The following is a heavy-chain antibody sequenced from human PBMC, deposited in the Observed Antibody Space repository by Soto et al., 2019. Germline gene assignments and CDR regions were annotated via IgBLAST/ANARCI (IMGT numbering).Heavy chain of an antibody. CDR2: ISTSGGSA. CDR1: GFTFSSYA. D-gene: IGHD6-13*01. V-gene: IGHV3-23*01. CDR3: AKEASSSSLYPFDI. J-gene: IGHJ3*02. Sequence: GGSLRLSCAASGFTFSSYAMTWVRQAPGKGLEWVSGISTSGGSAYYVDSVKGRFIISRDNSKNTLNLQMSSLRAEDTALYYCAKEASSSSLYPFDIWGQGTMVTVSS.